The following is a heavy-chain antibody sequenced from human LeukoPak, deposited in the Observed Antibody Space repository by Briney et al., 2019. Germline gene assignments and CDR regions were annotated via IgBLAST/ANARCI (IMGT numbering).Heavy chain of an antibody. Sequence: GGSLRLSCAASGFTFSSYAMHWVRQAPGKGLEWVAVISYDGSNKYYADSVKGRFTISRDNSKNTLYLQLNSLRAEDTAVYYCARQHCSGGDCYFFDWGQGTLVTVSS. D-gene: IGHD2-15*01. V-gene: IGHV3-30-3*01. CDR3: ARQHCSGGDCYFFD. CDR1: GFTFSSYA. CDR2: ISYDGSNK. J-gene: IGHJ4*02.